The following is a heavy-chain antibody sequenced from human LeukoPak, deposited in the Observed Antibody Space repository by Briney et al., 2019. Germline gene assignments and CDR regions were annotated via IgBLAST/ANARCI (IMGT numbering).Heavy chain of an antibody. Sequence: GGSLRLSCAASGFTFSSYSMNWVRQAPGKGLEWVSSISSSSSYIYYADSVKGRFTISRDNAKNSLYLQMNSLRAEDTAVYYCARAPLRYFALRYYYYGMDVWGQGTTVTVSS. D-gene: IGHD3-9*01. V-gene: IGHV3-21*01. CDR3: ARAPLRYFALRYYYYGMDV. CDR1: GFTFSSYS. J-gene: IGHJ6*02. CDR2: ISSSSSYI.